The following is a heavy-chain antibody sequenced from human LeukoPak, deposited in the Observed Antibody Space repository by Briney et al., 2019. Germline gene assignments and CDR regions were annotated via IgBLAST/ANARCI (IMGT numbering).Heavy chain of an antibody. CDR1: GFTFTKYG. J-gene: IGHJ4*02. CDR2: ISTSGDST. D-gene: IGHD3-22*01. Sequence: GGSPRLSFAASGFTFTKYGMNWARHAQGKGWGWVSLISTSGDSTYDAASVKGRFTIYRDISKNTLYLQMNSLRAEDTAVYYCAKDLDSTGYYYGGDYWGQGTLVTVSS. CDR3: AKDLDSTGYYYGGDY. V-gene: IGHV3-23*01.